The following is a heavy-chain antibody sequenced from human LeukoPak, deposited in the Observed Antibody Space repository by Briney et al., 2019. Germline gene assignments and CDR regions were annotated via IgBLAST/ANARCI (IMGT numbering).Heavy chain of an antibody. CDR1: GGSISSGAYF. CDR2: IYYSGIT. D-gene: IGHD5-24*01. Sequence: SETLPLTCTVSGGSISSGAYFWSWIRQHPGKGLEWIGSIYYSGITSYNPSLRSRVTISLDTSKNQFSLRLSSVTAADTAVYYCARGMAADYWGQGTLVTVSS. V-gene: IGHV4-31*03. CDR3: ARGMAADY. J-gene: IGHJ4*02.